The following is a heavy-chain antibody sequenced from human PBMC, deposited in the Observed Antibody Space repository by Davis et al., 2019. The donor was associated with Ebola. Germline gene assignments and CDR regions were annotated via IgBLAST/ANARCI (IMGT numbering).Heavy chain of an antibody. Sequence: PGGSLRLSCAGSGFTFNSYWMSWVRQAPGKGLEWVANIKKDESEKYYVDSVKGRFTISRDNSKNNLYLQMNSLRAEDTAVYYCARDAHDYDAFDIWGQGTMITVSS. CDR1: GFTFNSYW. V-gene: IGHV3-7*01. J-gene: IGHJ3*02. CDR2: IKKDESEK. CDR3: ARDAHDYDAFDI. D-gene: IGHD5-12*01.